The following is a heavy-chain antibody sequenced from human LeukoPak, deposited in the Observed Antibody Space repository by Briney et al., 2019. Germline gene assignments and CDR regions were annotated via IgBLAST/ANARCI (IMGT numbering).Heavy chain of an antibody. CDR1: GYTFTSYA. Sequence: ASVKVSCKASGYTFTSYAIHWVRQAPGQRLEWMGWINAGNGNTKYSQKFQGRVTITRDTSASTAYMELSSLRSEDTAVYYCARETRDFRNWFDPWGQGTLVTVSS. CDR3: ARETRDFRNWFDP. J-gene: IGHJ5*02. D-gene: IGHD3/OR15-3a*01. CDR2: INAGNGNT. V-gene: IGHV1-3*01.